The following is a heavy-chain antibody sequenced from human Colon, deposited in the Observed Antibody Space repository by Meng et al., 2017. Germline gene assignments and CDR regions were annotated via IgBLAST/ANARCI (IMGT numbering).Heavy chain of an antibody. CDR1: GYTFTSYG. CDR2: ISAYNGNT. V-gene: IGHV1-18*01. D-gene: IGHD6-19*01. CDR3: ARETEVAGTIFFQH. J-gene: IGHJ1*01. Sequence: QVQVVQSGAEVKNPGASATASGKTSGYTFTSYGISWVRQAPGQGLEWMGWISAYNGNTHYAQKFQGRVTMTRDTSTSTVYMELRSLRSDDTAVYYCARETEVAGTIFFQHWGQGTLVTVSS.